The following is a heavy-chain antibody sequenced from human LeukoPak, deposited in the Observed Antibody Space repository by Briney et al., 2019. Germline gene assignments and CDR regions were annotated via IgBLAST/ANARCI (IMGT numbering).Heavy chain of an antibody. CDR1: GGSITSGGYY. D-gene: IGHD4-17*01. CDR2: IYYSGRT. Sequence: SETLSLTCSVSGGSITSGGYYWSWIRQHPEKGLEWIGYIYYSGRTYYNPSLMRRVTISLDTSKTQFSLKLTSVTAADTAVYYCARLRDYGDHELDWFDPWGQGTLVTVSS. J-gene: IGHJ5*02. V-gene: IGHV4-31*03. CDR3: ARLRDYGDHELDWFDP.